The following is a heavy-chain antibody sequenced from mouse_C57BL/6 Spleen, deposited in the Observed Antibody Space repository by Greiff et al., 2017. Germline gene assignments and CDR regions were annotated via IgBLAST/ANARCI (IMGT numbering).Heavy chain of an antibody. D-gene: IGHD1-1*01. CDR3: AREVAGLYYYGSSYVAFDY. CDR2: IDPNSGGT. CDR1: GYTFTSYW. V-gene: IGHV1-72*01. J-gene: IGHJ2*01. Sequence: VQLQQPGAELVKPGASVKLSCKASGYTFTSYWMHWVKQRPGRGLEWIGRIDPNSGGTKYNEKFKSKATLTVDKPSSTAYVQLSSLTSEDSAVYYCAREVAGLYYYGSSYVAFDYWGQGTTLTVSS.